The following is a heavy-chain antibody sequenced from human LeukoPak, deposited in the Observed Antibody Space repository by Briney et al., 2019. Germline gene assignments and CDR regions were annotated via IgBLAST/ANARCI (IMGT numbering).Heavy chain of an antibody. J-gene: IGHJ4*02. CDR1: GGSINSYY. D-gene: IGHD1-26*01. Sequence: SETLSLTRTVSGGSINSYYWSWIRQHPGTGLEGIGYIYYSVSTNYNPSLKSRVTISVDTSKNQFSLKLSSVTAADTAVYYCARDAPVRYSGSYFDYWGQGTLVTVSS. V-gene: IGHV4-59*01. CDR2: IYYSVST. CDR3: ARDAPVRYSGSYFDY.